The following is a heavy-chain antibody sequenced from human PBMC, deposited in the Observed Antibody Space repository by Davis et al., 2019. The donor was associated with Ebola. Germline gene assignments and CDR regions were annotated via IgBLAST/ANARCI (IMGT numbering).Heavy chain of an antibody. V-gene: IGHV3-74*01. CDR2: INSDGSST. CDR1: GFTFSSYW. CDR3: AKSGLSFGVVKYHYGMDV. D-gene: IGHD3-3*01. Sequence: PGGSLRLSCAASGFTFSSYWMHWVRQAPGKGLVWVSRINSDGSSTSYADSVKGRFTISRDNSKKTLYLQMNSLRAEDTAVYYCAKSGLSFGVVKYHYGMDVWGKGTTVTVSS. J-gene: IGHJ6*04.